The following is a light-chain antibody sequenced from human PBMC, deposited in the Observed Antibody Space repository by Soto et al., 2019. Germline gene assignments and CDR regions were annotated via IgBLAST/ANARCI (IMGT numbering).Light chain of an antibody. J-gene: IGLJ1*01. CDR2: EVS. V-gene: IGLV2-14*01. Sequence: QSVLTQPASVSGSPGQSITISCTGSSSDVGGYNYVSWYQQHPGKAPKLMIFEVSNRPSGISNRFSGSKSGNTASLTISGLQAGDEAEYYCSSYTSSSTRVFGTGPKVTV. CDR1: SSDVGGYNY. CDR3: SSYTSSSTRV.